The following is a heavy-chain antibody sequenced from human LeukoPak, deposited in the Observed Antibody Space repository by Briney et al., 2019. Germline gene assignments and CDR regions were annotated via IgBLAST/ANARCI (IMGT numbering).Heavy chain of an antibody. V-gene: IGHV1-69*13. D-gene: IGHD2-15*01. CDR2: IIPTFGTA. CDR1: GGTFSSYA. CDR3: VVVVVAATPFLDY. Sequence: GASVKVSCKASGGTFSSYAISWVRQAPGQGLEWMGGIIPTFGTANYAQKFQGRVTITADESTSTAYMELSSLRSEDTAVYYCVVVVVAATPFLDYWGQGTLVTVSS. J-gene: IGHJ4*02.